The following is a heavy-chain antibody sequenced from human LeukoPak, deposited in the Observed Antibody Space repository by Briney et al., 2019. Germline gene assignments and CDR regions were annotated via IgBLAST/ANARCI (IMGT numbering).Heavy chain of an antibody. Sequence: PGGSLRLSCAASGFTFSSYWMSWVRQAPGKGLEWVANIKQDGSEKYYVDSVKGRFTISRDNAKNSLYLQMNSLRAEDTAVYYCARDRSDYCSSTSCYGYYYYYMDVWGKGTTVTISS. V-gene: IGHV3-7*01. CDR2: IKQDGSEK. CDR1: GFTFSSYW. J-gene: IGHJ6*03. CDR3: ARDRSDYCSSTSCYGYYYYYMDV. D-gene: IGHD2-2*01.